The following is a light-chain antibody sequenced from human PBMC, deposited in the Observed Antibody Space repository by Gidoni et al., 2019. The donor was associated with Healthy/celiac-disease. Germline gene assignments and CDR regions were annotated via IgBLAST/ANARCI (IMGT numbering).Light chain of an antibody. V-gene: IGKV1-39*01. CDR3: QQSYSTPMYT. J-gene: IGKJ2*01. CDR2: AAS. Sequence: DIQMTQSPSSLSASVGDRVTITCRASQSISSYLNWYQQKPGKAPKLLIYAASSLQSGVPSRFSGSGSGTDVTLTISSLQPEDFATYYCQQSYSTPMYTCXQXTKLEIK. CDR1: QSISSY.